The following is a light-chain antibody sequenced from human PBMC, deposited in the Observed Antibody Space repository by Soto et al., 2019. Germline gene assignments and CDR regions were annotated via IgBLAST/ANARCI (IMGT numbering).Light chain of an antibody. CDR1: QSVGSNY. CDR2: GAS. Sequence: EIVMTQSPDTLSASPGERATLSCRASQSVGSNYLAWYQQRPGQPPNLLIFGASHRAPDIPDRFSGSGSGTDFTLTISRLEPEDFAVYYCQQYGSSIQTFGQGTKVDIK. V-gene: IGKV3-20*01. CDR3: QQYGSSIQT. J-gene: IGKJ1*01.